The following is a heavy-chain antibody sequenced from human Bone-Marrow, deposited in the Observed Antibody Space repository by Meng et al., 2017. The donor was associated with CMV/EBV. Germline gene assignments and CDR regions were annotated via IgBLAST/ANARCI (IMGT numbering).Heavy chain of an antibody. D-gene: IGHD2-15*01. V-gene: IGHV6-1*01. CDR3: ARSPLGGWWFDP. J-gene: IGHJ5*02. CDR2: TYYRSKWYN. CDR1: GDSVSSNSAA. Sequence: SHTLSPTRANSGDSVSSNSAAWNWIRQSPSRGLEWLGRTYYRSKWYNDYAVSVKSRITINPDTSKNQFSLQLNSVTPEDTAVYYCARSPLGGWWFDPWGQGTLVTVSS.